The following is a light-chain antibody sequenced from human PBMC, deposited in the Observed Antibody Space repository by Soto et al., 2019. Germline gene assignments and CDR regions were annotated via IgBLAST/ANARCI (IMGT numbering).Light chain of an antibody. CDR1: TRDVGTYNL. CDR2: EGS. Sequence: QSALTQPSSLSGSPGQSITISCIGTTRDVGTYNLVSWYQKHPGNAPRLVIYEGSKRPSGVSNRFSGSRSGSTASLTISGLQADDEADFYCSSYAGGRIYVFGTRTKVTVL. J-gene: IGLJ1*01. CDR3: SSYAGGRIYV. V-gene: IGLV2-23*01.